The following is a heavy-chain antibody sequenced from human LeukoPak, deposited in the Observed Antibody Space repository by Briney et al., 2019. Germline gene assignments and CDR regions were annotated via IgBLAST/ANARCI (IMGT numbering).Heavy chain of an antibody. J-gene: IGHJ4*02. CDR1: GFTFSSYG. CDR3: AKSDRGYFDS. V-gene: IGHV3-30*18. CDR2: ISYDGSNK. Sequence: PGGSLRLPCAASGFTFSSYGMHWVRQAPGKGLEWVAVISYDGSNKYYADSVKGRFTISRDNSKNTLYLQMNSLRAEDTAVYYCAKSDRGYFDSWGQGPLVTVSS. D-gene: IGHD3-10*01.